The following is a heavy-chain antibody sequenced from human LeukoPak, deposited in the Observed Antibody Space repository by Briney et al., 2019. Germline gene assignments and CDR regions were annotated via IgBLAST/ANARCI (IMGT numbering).Heavy chain of an antibody. D-gene: IGHD3-10*01. CDR1: GLSFSTFW. CDR2: ISWNSGSI. CDR3: AKSYGSGSYYTLDY. J-gene: IGHJ4*02. Sequence: GGSLRLSCVASGLSFSTFWMNWVRQTPGKGLEWVSGISWNSGSIGYADSVKGRFTISRDNAKNSLYLQMNSLRAEDTALYYCAKSYGSGSYYTLDYWGQGTLVTVSS. V-gene: IGHV3-9*01.